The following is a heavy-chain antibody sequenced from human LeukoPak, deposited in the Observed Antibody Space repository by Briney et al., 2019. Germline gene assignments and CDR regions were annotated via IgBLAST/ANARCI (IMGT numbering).Heavy chain of an antibody. CDR1: GASINSGSYY. CDR3: ARKPRGGVIRDFDY. V-gene: IGHV4-61*10. CDR2: INHSGST. Sequence: SETLSLTCTVPGASINSGSYYWTWIRQPAGKGLEWIGEINHSGSTNYNPSLKSRVTISVDTSKNQFSLKLSSVTAADTAVYYCARKPRGGVIRDFDYWGQGTLVTVSS. J-gene: IGHJ4*02. D-gene: IGHD3-10*01.